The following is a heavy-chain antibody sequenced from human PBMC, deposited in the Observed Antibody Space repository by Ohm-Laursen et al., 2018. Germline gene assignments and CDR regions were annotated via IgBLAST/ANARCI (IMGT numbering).Heavy chain of an antibody. CDR2: ISATGNTR. J-gene: IGHJ4*02. Sequence: SLRLSCAASGFNFSEFYMSWIRQAPGKGLEWISYISATGNTRYYEDSLKGRITIFRDNAKKLLYLQMHSLRAEDTAVYYCAREMRGMYHDRSGNYMSPGPDYRGQGTLVTVSS. V-gene: IGHV3-11*01. CDR1: GFNFSEFY. CDR3: AREMRGMYHDRSGNYMSPGPDY. D-gene: IGHD3-22*01.